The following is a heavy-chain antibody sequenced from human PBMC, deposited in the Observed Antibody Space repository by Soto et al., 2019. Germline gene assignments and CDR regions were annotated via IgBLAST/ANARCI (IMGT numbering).Heavy chain of an antibody. Sequence: DVQLVESGGGLVKPGGSLRLSCSASGFTFTTYCINWVRQAPGKGLEWVSSISSSSDYIYYADSVKGRFNISRDNAKNSVYLQMNSLRVEDTAVYYCAKDKWGDTSGFFDRWGHGTLVTVSS. V-gene: IGHV3-21*01. J-gene: IGHJ4*01. CDR1: GFTFTTYC. CDR3: AKDKWGDTSGFFDR. CDR2: ISSSSDYI. D-gene: IGHD3-22*01.